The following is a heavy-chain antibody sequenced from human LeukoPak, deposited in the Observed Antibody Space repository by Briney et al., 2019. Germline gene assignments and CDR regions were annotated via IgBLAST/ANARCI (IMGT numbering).Heavy chain of an antibody. CDR3: AKTANFDY. CDR1: GFTFTNYA. CDR2: ITGSGGTT. V-gene: IGHV3-23*01. D-gene: IGHD2-21*02. J-gene: IGHJ4*02. Sequence: GGSLRLSCAASGFTFTNYAMSWVRQAPGKGLEWVSAITGSGGTTFYADSVKGRFTISRDNSKNTVYLQINSLRAEDTAIYYCAKTANFDYWGQGALVTVSS.